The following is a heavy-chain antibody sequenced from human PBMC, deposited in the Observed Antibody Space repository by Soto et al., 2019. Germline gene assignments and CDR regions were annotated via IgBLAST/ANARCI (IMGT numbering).Heavy chain of an antibody. CDR2: ITGSSSHT. Sequence: GGSLRLSCAASGFAFSDYFMTWIRQTPGKGLEWISYITGSSSHTNYADSVKGRFTISRDNAKNSLFLQMNGLRAEDTAVYFCARQKYSTGGNYFDYWGQGAMVTVSS. CDR3: ARQKYSTGGNYFDY. J-gene: IGHJ4*02. D-gene: IGHD1-26*01. V-gene: IGHV3-11*06. CDR1: GFAFSDYF.